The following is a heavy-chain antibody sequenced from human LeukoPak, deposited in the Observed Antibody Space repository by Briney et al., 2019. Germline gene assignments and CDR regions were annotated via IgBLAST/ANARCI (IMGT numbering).Heavy chain of an antibody. D-gene: IGHD3-16*01. CDR2: RLNDGSNK. CDR1: GFTFSSYG. J-gene: IGHJ4*02. Sequence: GGSLRLSCAASGFTFSSYGMHWVRQAPGKGLQWVAFRLNDGSNKYYADSVKGRFTISRDNSKNTLYLQMNSLRAEDTALYCCANPPYDCPLFHYWGQGTLVTVCS. V-gene: IGHV3-30*02. CDR3: ANPPYDCPLFHY.